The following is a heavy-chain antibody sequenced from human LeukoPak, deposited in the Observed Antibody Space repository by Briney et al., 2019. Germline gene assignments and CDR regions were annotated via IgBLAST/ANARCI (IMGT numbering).Heavy chain of an antibody. CDR2: INSSGSTI. V-gene: IGHV3-48*03. D-gene: IGHD5-12*01. J-gene: IGHJ5*02. CDR3: ARENYSGYDPRWFDP. Sequence: GGSLRLSFAASGFTFSSYEMNWVRQAPGKGLEWVSYINSSGSTIYYADSVKGRFTISRDNAKNSLYLQMNSLRAEDTAVYYCARENYSGYDPRWFDPWGQGTLVTVSS. CDR1: GFTFSSYE.